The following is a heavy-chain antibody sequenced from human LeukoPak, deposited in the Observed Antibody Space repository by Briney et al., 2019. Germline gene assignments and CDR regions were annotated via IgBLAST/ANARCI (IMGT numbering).Heavy chain of an antibody. CDR1: GFTVSSNY. J-gene: IGHJ4*02. CDR3: AKGKLWFGELLADY. D-gene: IGHD3-10*01. V-gene: IGHV3-53*01. Sequence: GGSLRLSCAASGFTVSSNYMSWVRQAPGKGLEWVSVIYSGGSTYYADSVKGRLTISRDNSKNTLYLQMNSLRAEDTAVYYCAKGKLWFGELLADYWGQGTLVTVSS. CDR2: IYSGGST.